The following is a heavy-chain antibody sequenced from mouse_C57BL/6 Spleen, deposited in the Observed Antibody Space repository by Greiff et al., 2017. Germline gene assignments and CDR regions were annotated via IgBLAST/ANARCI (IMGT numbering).Heavy chain of an antibody. J-gene: IGHJ3*01. CDR3: ARGDYAVY. CDR1: GYAFSSSW. Sequence: QVQLQQSGPELVKPGASVKISCKASGYAFSSSWMNWVKQRPGKGLEWIGRVYPGDGDTNYNGKFKGKASLTADKSSSTAYMQLSSLTAEDSAVYVCARGDYAVYWGQGTLVTVSA. CDR2: VYPGDGDT. D-gene: IGHD2-4*01. V-gene: IGHV1-82*01.